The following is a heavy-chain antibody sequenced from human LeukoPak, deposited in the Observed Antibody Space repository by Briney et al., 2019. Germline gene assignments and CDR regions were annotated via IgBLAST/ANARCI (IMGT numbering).Heavy chain of an antibody. D-gene: IGHD3-3*01. CDR3: ARGSRYKPDFFDD. J-gene: IGHJ4*02. CDR2: VYDNGNS. CDR1: GGSMRHSY. Sequence: PSETLSLTCSVSGGSMRHSYWTWIRQTPEKGLEWIGYVYDNGNSNSRSSLRSRVSMSVHTSKNEFSLKLSSVTAADTAVYFCARGSRYKPDFFDDWGLGTPVTVSP. V-gene: IGHV4-59*01.